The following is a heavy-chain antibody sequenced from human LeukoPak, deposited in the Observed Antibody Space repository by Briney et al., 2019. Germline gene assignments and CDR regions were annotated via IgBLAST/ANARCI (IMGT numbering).Heavy chain of an antibody. D-gene: IGHD6-13*01. V-gene: IGHV4-34*01. CDR3: ARAPTAYSSSWYGFDY. Sequence: SETLSLTCAVYGGSFSGYYWSWIRQPPGKGLEWIGYIYHSGSTYYNPSLKSRVTISVDRSKNQFSLKLSSVTAADTAVYYCARAPTAYSSSWYGFDYWGQGTLVTVSS. J-gene: IGHJ4*02. CDR1: GGSFSGYY. CDR2: IYHSGST.